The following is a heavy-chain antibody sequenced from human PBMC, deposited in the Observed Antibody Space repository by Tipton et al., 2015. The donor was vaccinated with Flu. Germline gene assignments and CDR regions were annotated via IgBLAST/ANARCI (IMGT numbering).Heavy chain of an antibody. D-gene: IGHD2-2*01. Sequence: QLVQSGAEVKKPGASVKVSCKASGYTFTSYDINWVRQATGQGLEWMGWMNPNSGNTGYAQKFQGRVTMTRNTSISTAYMELSSLRSEDTAVYYWAICSSPSGSYYYYGMDVWGQGTTVTVSS. J-gene: IGHJ6*02. CDR1: GYTFTSYD. CDR3: AICSSPSGSYYYYGMDV. V-gene: IGHV1-8*01. CDR2: MNPNSGNT.